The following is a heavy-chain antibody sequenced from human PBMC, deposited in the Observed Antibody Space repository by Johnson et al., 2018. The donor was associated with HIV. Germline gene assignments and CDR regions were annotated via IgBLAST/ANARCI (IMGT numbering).Heavy chain of an antibody. D-gene: IGHD2-15*01. CDR3: AKDNLKRTRGSDAFDI. CDR1: GFTFSSYA. J-gene: IGHJ3*02. CDR2: ILYDGSNK. Sequence: QVQLVESGGGVVQPGRSLRLSCAASGFTFSSYAMYWVRQAPGKGLEWVAGILYDGSNKYHADSVKGRVTISRDNSKNTLYLQMNSLRAEDTAMYYCAKDNLKRTRGSDAFDIWGQGTRVTVSS. V-gene: IGHV3-30-3*01.